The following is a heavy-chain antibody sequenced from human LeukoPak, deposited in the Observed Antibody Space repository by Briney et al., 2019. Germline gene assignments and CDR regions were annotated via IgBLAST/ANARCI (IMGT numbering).Heavy chain of an antibody. Sequence: GGTLRLSCAASGFTFRTYGMHWVRQAPGKGPEWVAIIWYDGSTKYYAESVKGRFTIPRDNSKNMLYLQMNSLRAGDTAVYYCAKATIAAALRSVDYWGQGTLVTVSS. CDR3: AKATIAAALRSVDY. CDR2: IWYDGSTK. D-gene: IGHD6-13*01. J-gene: IGHJ4*02. V-gene: IGHV3-33*06. CDR1: GFTFRTYG.